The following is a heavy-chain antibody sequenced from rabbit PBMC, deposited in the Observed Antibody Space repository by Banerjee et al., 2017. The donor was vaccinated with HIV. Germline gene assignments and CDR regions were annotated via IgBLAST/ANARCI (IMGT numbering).Heavy chain of an antibody. CDR2: INTGSGRI. J-gene: IGHJ4*01. CDR3: ARNIVGMNL. V-gene: IGHV1S45*01. Sequence: QEQLEESGGDLVKPEGSLTLTCTASGFSFSSSYWICWVRQAPGKGLEWIACINTGSGRIDYASWVNGRFTISRNTGQNTVTLQMTSLTAADTATYFCARNIVGMNLWGQGTLVTVS. D-gene: IGHD3-3*01. CDR1: GFSFSSSYW.